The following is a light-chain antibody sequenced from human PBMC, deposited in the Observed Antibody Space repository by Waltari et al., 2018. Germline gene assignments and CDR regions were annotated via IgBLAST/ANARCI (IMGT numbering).Light chain of an antibody. V-gene: IGLV3-19*01. J-gene: IGLJ2*01. CDR3: NSRDSSGIYVV. CDR1: SLRSSY. CDR2: GKN. Sequence: SSELTQDPAVSVALGQTVRITCQGDSLRSSYASWYQQKPGQAPVLVIYGKNNRPSGIPDRFSGSSSGNTASLTITGAQAEDEADYYCNSRDSSGIYVVFGGGTKLTVL.